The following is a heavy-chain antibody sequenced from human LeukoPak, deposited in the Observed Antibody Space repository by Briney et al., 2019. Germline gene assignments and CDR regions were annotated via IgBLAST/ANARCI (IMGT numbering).Heavy chain of an antibody. D-gene: IGHD3-22*01. CDR2: ISAYNGNT. V-gene: IGHV1-18*01. J-gene: IGHJ4*02. CDR3: ARGNDFTMIVVVTNRDFDY. CDR1: GYTFTSYG. Sequence: ASVKVSCKASGYTFTSYGISWVRQAPGQGLEWMGWISAYNGNTNYAQKLQGRVTMTTDTSTSTAYMELRSLRSDDTAVYYCARGNDFTMIVVVTNRDFDYWGQGTLVTVSS.